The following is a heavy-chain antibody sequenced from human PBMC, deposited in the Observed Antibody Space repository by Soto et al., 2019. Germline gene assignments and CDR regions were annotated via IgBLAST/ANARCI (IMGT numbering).Heavy chain of an antibody. V-gene: IGHV3-23*01. Sequence: PGGSLRLSCAASGFSFSSYAMTWVRQAPGRGLEWVSAISGSGSPTYYADTVKGRFTISRDNSKKTMYLQMNSLRAEDKNVYYCSKDDDSSGYYWRDFDYWGQGTLVTVSS. CDR2: ISGSGSPT. CDR1: GFSFSSYA. J-gene: IGHJ4*02. CDR3: SKDDDSSGYYWRDFDY. D-gene: IGHD3-22*01.